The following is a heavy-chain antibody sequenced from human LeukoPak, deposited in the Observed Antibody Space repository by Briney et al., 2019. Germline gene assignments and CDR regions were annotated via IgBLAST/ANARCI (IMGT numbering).Heavy chain of an antibody. CDR3: ARGPLRGLGYYFDY. CDR2: INAGNGNT. V-gene: IGHV1-3*01. Sequence: ASVKVSCKASGYTFTSYAMHWVRQAPGQRLEWMGWINAGNGNTKYSQKFQGRVTITRDTSASTAYMELSSLRSEDTAVYYCARGPLRGLGYYFDYWGQGTLVTVSS. CDR1: GYTFTSYA. D-gene: IGHD3-10*01. J-gene: IGHJ4*02.